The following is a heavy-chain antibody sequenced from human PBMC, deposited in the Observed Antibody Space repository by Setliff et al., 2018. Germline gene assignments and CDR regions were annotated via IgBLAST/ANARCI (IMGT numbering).Heavy chain of an antibody. CDR1: GFTFSNHY. J-gene: IGHJ6*02. CDR2: TRDKANTYTT. V-gene: IGHV3-72*01. CDR3: VRGGSAPRSSQYPLDV. Sequence: PGGSLRLSCAASGFTFSNHYMDWVRQVPGKGLEWIGRTRDKANTYTTEYAASVKGRFTVSRDDSENSLYLQMSSLKTEDTAVYYCVRGGSAPRSSQYPLDVWGQGTTVTVSS. D-gene: IGHD2-2*01.